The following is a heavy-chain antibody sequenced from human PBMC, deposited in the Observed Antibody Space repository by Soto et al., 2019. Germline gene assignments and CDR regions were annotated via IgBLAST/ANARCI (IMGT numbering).Heavy chain of an antibody. CDR3: THSIDPTTALDF. V-gene: IGHV2-5*02. CDR2: IYWDDDR. Sequence: GSGPTLVNPTQTLTLTCTFSGFSLSTTGVGVGWVRQPPGKALEWLALIYWDDDRRYSPSLKSRLTITKDTSKNQVVLTMTNMDPVDTAPYYCTHSIDPTTALDFWGQGTLVTVSS. CDR1: GFSLSTTGVG. J-gene: IGHJ4*02. D-gene: IGHD1-1*01.